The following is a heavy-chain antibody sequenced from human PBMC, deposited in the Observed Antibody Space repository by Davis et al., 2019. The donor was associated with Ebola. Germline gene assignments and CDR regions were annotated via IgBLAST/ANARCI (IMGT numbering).Heavy chain of an antibody. V-gene: IGHV3-21*01. J-gene: IGHJ4*02. CDR2: ISSSGKYI. Sequence: GESLKISCSASGFDFSGYSMTWVRQAPGKGLEWVSSISSSGKYIYTADSVRGRFTIARDNAKKSLSLQMDSLTVEDSGTYYCARGFTSGWHASYWGQGTLVTVSS. CDR1: GFDFSGYS. CDR3: ARGFTSGWHASY. D-gene: IGHD6-19*01.